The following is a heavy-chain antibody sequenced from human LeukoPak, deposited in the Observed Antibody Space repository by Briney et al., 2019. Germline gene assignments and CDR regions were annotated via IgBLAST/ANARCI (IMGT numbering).Heavy chain of an antibody. CDR3: ARQLGLMTNLQY. V-gene: IGHV4-59*08. J-gene: IGHJ1*01. CDR2: IDHNGRT. CDR1: GGSISRYY. Sequence: SETLSLTCTVSGGSISRYYWSWIRLPPGKGLEYIGCIDHNGRTNYSPSLQSRVTMSVDTSKNQFSLNLTSVTAADTAVYYCARQLGLMTNLQYWGPGTLITVSS. D-gene: IGHD3-16*01.